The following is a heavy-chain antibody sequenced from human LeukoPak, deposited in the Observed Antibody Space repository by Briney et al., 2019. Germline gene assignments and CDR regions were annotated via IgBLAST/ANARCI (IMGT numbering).Heavy chain of an antibody. V-gene: IGHV4-59*08. J-gene: IGHJ6*02. D-gene: IGHD1-26*01. CDR2: IYYSGST. CDR3: ARYTRGRNGMDV. Sequence: PSETLSLTCTVSGGSITSYYWSWIRQPPGKGLEWIGYIYYSGSTNYNPSLKSRVTISVDTLKNQFSLKLSSVTAADTAVYYCARYTRGRNGMDVWGQGTTVTVSS. CDR1: GGSITSYY.